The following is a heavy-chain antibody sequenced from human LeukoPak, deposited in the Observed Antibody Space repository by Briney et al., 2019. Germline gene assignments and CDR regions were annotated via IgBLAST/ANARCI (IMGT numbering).Heavy chain of an antibody. Sequence: ASVTVSFKSSGYTFTFYYMHWVRQAPGQGREWMGWINPNSGGTNYAQKFQGRVTMTRDTSISTAYMELSRLRSDDTAVYYCAREDQYGPRNFDYWGQGTLVTVSS. D-gene: IGHD3-10*01. CDR2: INPNSGGT. J-gene: IGHJ4*02. V-gene: IGHV1-2*02. CDR1: GYTFTFYY. CDR3: AREDQYGPRNFDY.